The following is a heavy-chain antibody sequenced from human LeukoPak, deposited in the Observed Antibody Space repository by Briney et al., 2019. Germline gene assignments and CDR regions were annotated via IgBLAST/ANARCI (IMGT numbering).Heavy chain of an antibody. V-gene: IGHV1-2*04. J-gene: IGHJ4*02. CDR2: INPNSGGT. CDR1: GYTFTGYY. D-gene: IGHD2-15*01. CDR3: ASSAGYCSGGSCYSGFDY. Sequence: GASVKVSCKASGYTFTGYYMHWVRQAPGQGLEWMGWINPNSGGTNYAQKFQGWVTMTRDTSISTAYMELSRLRSDDTAVYYCASSAGYCSGGSCYSGFDYWGQGTLVTVSS.